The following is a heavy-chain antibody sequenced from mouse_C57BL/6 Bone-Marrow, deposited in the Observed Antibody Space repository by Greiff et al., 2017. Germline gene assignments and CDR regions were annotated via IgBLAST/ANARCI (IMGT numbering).Heavy chain of an antibody. CDR3: ARSTGRY. V-gene: IGHV1-81*01. CDR2: IYPRSGNT. J-gene: IGHJ2*01. CDR1: GYTFTSYG. D-gene: IGHD1-1*01. Sequence: QVQLKESGAELARPGASVKLSCKASGYTFTSYGISWVKQRTGKGLEWIGEIYPRSGNTYYNEKFKGEATLTADKSSSTAYMELRSLTSEDSAVFFCARSTGRYWGQGTTLTVSS.